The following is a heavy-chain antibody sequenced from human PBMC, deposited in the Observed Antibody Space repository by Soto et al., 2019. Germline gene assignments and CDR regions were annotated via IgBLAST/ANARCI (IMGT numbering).Heavy chain of an antibody. Sequence: PSETLSLTGTVSGGSVSSGSYYWSWIRQPPGKGPEWIGYIYYSGSTNYNPSLKSRVTVSVDTSKNQFSLKLSSVTAADTAVYYCARDLYLPSYGAYDTREIDAFDIWGQGTMVTVSS. CDR3: ARDLYLPSYGAYDTREIDAFDI. CDR1: GGSVSSGSYY. V-gene: IGHV4-61*01. D-gene: IGHD4-17*01. CDR2: IYYSGST. J-gene: IGHJ3*02.